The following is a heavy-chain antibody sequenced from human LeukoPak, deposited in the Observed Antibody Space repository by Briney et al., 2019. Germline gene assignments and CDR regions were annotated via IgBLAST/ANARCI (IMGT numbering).Heavy chain of an antibody. CDR2: IYYSGST. CDR3: ARHKSGIAAAIDY. J-gene: IGHJ4*02. Sequence: SETLSLTCTVSGDSISSYYWSWIRQPPGKGLEWIGYIYYSGSTNYNPSLKSRVTISVDTSKNQFSLKLSSVTAADTAVYYCARHKSGIAAAIDYWGQGTLVTVSS. D-gene: IGHD6-13*01. CDR1: GDSISSYY. V-gene: IGHV4-59*08.